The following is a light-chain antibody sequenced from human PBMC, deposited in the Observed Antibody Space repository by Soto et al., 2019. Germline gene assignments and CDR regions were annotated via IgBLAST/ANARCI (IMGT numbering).Light chain of an antibody. V-gene: IGKV2-28*01. J-gene: IGKJ5*01. Sequence: DIVMTQSPLSLPVTPGEPASISCRSSQSLLHSNGYNYLDWYLQKPGQSPQLLIYLGSNRASGVPDRFSGGGSGTDFTLTISSLQAEDVAVYYCQQYYSTCTFGQGTRLEIK. CDR2: LGS. CDR1: QSLLHSNGYNY. CDR3: QQYYSTCT.